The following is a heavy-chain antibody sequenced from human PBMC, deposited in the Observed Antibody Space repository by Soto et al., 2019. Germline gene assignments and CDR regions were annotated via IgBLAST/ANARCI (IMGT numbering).Heavy chain of an antibody. J-gene: IGHJ4*02. CDR2: ISGSGGST. V-gene: IGHV3-23*01. D-gene: IGHD3-22*01. CDR1: GFTFSSYA. CDR3: AKHYYDSSGYLDYFDY. Sequence: GGSLSLSCAASGFTFSSYAMSWVRQAPGKGLEWVSAISGSGGSTYYADSVKGRFTISRDNSKNTLYLQMNSLRAEDTAVYYCAKHYYDSSGYLDYFDYWGQGTLVTVSS.